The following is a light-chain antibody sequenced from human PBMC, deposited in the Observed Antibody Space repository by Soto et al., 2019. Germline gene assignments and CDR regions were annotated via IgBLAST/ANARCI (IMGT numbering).Light chain of an antibody. CDR2: AAS. Sequence: IQLTQSPSSLSASVGDRVTITCRASQATRNNLVWFQQKPGKAPILLIYAASTLQSGVPPRFSGSGSGTDFTLTISSLQADDFATYYCLQDYTYPRTFGGGTKVEIK. J-gene: IGKJ4*01. CDR3: LQDYTYPRT. CDR1: QATRNN. V-gene: IGKV1-6*01.